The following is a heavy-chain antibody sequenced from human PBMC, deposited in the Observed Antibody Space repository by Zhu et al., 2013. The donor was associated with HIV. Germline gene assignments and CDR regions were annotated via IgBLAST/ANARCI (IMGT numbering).Heavy chain of an antibody. CDR2: IVVGSGNT. D-gene: IGHD3-16*02. CDR1: GFTFSTSA. CDR3: AAAEYYDYVWGTYRADY. V-gene: IGHV1-58*02. Sequence: QMQLVQSGPEVKKPGTSVKVSCKTSGFTFSTSAMQWMRQARGQRLEWIGCIVVGSGNTIYAQKFQERVTITRDMSTSTAYMELSSLRSEDTAVYYCAAAEYYDYVWGTYRADYWGQGTLVTVSS. J-gene: IGHJ4*02.